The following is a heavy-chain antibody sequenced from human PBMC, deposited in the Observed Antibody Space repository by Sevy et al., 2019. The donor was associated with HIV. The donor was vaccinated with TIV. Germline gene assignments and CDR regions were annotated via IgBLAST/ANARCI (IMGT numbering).Heavy chain of an antibody. CDR3: ARDFTIFGVVSGIDY. D-gene: IGHD3-3*01. V-gene: IGHV3-21*04. J-gene: IGHJ4*02. CDR2: ISDDSRYI. Sequence: GGSLRLSCAASGFTFRTYSMNWVHRAPGKGLEWLSSISDDSRYIYYSDSVKGRFTISRANAKNLLYLQMNNLRVEDTAIYYCARDFTIFGVVSGIDYWGQGNLVTVSS. CDR1: GFTFRTYS.